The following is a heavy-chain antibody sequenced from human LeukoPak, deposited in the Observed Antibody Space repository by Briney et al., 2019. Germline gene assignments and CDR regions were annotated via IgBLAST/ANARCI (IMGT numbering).Heavy chain of an antibody. CDR3: ARDLSGGYYSYYMDV. D-gene: IGHD4-23*01. CDR2: INPNSGGT. CDR1: GYTFTGYY. V-gene: IGHV1-2*02. J-gene: IGHJ6*03. Sequence: GSSVKVSCKASGYTFTGYYMHWVRQAPGQGLEWMGWINPNSGGTNYAQKFQGRVTMTRDTSISTAYMELSRLRSDDTAVYYCARDLSGGYYSYYMDVWGKGTTVTVSS.